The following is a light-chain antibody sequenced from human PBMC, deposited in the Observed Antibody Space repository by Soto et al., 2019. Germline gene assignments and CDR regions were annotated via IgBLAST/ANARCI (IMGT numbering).Light chain of an antibody. Sequence: ETVMTQSPATLSVSPGARATLSCRASQSISDTLAWYQQKPGQAPRLLIHGASTRATGFPARFSGSGSGTDFTLTISSLQSEDFAIYYCQQYNNWPWTFGQGTKVDIK. CDR3: QQYNNWPWT. CDR1: QSISDT. V-gene: IGKV3-15*01. CDR2: GAS. J-gene: IGKJ1*01.